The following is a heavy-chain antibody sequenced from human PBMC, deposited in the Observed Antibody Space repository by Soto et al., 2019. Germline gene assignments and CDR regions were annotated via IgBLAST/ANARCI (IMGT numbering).Heavy chain of an antibody. CDR1: VFIFTTYV. D-gene: IGHD1-26*01. Sequence: LRLSCAASVFIFTTYVMHCVRQAPCKGLEWVAVISHDGSYKYYGDAVKGRFTISRDTSKNAVYLEMNSLRPEDTAVYYCAKGLLAIVGTTLPRDAFNIWGQGTMVTVSS. V-gene: IGHV3-30*18. CDR3: AKGLLAIVGTTLPRDAFNI. J-gene: IGHJ3*02. CDR2: ISHDGSYK.